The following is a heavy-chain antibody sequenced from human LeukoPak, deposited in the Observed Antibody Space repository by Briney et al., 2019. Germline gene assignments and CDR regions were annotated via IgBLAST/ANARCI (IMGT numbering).Heavy chain of an antibody. J-gene: IGHJ4*02. D-gene: IGHD3-10*01. CDR2: IGAAGDT. CDR1: GFTFSTYD. Sequence: GGSLRLSCVASGFTFSTYDMHWVRQVTGKGLEWVSSIGAAGDTDYPASAKGRFTISRENAKNSLYLQMNSLRAGDTAVYYCVRAGTYYYGSGAFDSWGQGTLVTVSS. CDR3: VRAGTYYYGSGAFDS. V-gene: IGHV3-13*01.